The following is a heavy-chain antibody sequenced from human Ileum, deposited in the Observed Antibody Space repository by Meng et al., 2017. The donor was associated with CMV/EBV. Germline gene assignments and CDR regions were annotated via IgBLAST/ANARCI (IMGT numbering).Heavy chain of an antibody. CDR3: ARSVAVAALFDY. V-gene: IGHV3-30*04. CDR2: ISYDGNNK. J-gene: IGHJ4*02. D-gene: IGHD6-19*01. CDR1: GFHFSSYE. Sequence: SCAASGFHFSSYEMHWVRQAPGKGLEWVALISYDGNNKFSVDSLKGRISISRDNSKNTLYLEVNSLRAEDTAIYYCARSVAVAALFDYWGQGTLVTVSS.